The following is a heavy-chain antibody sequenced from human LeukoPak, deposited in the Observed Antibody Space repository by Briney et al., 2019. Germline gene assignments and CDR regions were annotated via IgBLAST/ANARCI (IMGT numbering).Heavy chain of an antibody. V-gene: IGHV3-74*01. Sequence: PGGSLRLSCVASGFTFSNYWMYCVRQAPGHGLVWVSQIKSDGNITNYADSVKGRFTISRDNAKNTLFLQMNSLRAEDTAVYYCGRSGDFWSGSGVAYWGQGTLVSVS. CDR2: IKSDGNIT. CDR1: GFTFSNYW. CDR3: GRSGDFWSGSGVAY. J-gene: IGHJ4*02. D-gene: IGHD3-3*01.